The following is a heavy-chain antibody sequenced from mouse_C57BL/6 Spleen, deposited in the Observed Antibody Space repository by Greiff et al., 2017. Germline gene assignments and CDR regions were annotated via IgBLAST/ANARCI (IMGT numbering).Heavy chain of an antibody. Sequence: QVQLQQPGAELVMPGASVKLSCKASGYTFTSYWMHWVKQRPGQGLEWIGEIDPSDGYTNYNQKFKGKSTLTVDKSSSTAYMQLSSLTSEDSAVYYCARPYSNDGHFDYWGQGTTLTVSA. J-gene: IGHJ2*01. D-gene: IGHD2-12*01. CDR1: GYTFTSYW. V-gene: IGHV1-69*01. CDR3: ARPYSNDGHFDY. CDR2: IDPSDGYT.